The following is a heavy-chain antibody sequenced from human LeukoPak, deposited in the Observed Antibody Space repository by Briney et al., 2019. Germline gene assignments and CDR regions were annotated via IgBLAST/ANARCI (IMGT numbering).Heavy chain of an antibody. CDR2: INPNSGGT. CDR1: GYTFTGYY. Sequence: ASVKVSCKASGYTFTGYYMHWVRQAPGQGLEWMGWINPNSGGTNYAQKFQGRVTMTRDTSISTAYMELSRLRSDDTAVYYCAREGVGFVVVPAAMLDYWGRGTLVTVSS. CDR3: AREGVGFVVVPAAMLDY. D-gene: IGHD2-2*01. V-gene: IGHV1-2*02. J-gene: IGHJ4*02.